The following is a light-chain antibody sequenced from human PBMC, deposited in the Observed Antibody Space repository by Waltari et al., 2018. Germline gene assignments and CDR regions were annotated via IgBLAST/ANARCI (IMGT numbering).Light chain of an antibody. J-gene: IGLJ3*02. Sequence: QSVVTQPPSASGTPGQRVTLSCSGGSSNIAQHNVCVYQQLPGTAPRLPLYWGDKRPSGVPDRFSGSKAGTSASLAVSGLRSEDEGDYYCAVWDDKLSAWVFGAGTKLTVL. CDR3: AVWDDKLSAWV. CDR2: WGD. V-gene: IGLV1-47*01. CDR1: SSNIAQHN.